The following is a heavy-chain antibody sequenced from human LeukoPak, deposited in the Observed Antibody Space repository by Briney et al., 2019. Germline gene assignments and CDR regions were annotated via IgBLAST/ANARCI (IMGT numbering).Heavy chain of an antibody. CDR1: GGSFNNYY. Sequence: SETLSLTCAVYGGSFNNYYWSWIRQPPGKGLEWIGEINHSGSTNYNPSLKSRLTISVDTPKNQFSLKLSSVTAADTAVYYCARGTYYFDTSVHETDDYWGQGTLVTVSS. CDR3: ARGTYYFDTSVHETDDY. D-gene: IGHD3-22*01. J-gene: IGHJ4*02. V-gene: IGHV4-34*01. CDR2: INHSGST.